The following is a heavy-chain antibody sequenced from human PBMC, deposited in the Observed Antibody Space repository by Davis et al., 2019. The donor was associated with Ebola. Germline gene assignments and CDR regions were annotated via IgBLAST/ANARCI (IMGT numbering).Heavy chain of an antibody. D-gene: IGHD5-12*01. J-gene: IGHJ6*02. CDR2: ISGDGGST. CDR3: AEQGYSGYDHYYYYGMEV. V-gene: IGHV3-43*02. Sequence: GESLKISCAASGFTFDDYAMHWVRQAPGKGLEWVCLISGDGGSTYYADSVKGRFTISRDNSKNSLYLQMNSLRTEDTALYYCAEQGYSGYDHYYYYGMEVWGQGTTVTVSS. CDR1: GFTFDDYA.